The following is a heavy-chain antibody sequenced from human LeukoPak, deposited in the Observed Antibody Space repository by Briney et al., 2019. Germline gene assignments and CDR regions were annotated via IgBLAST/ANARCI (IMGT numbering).Heavy chain of an antibody. CDR1: GFTFSSYA. V-gene: IGHV3-23*01. CDR3: ARVPYPSTAPAGKGWFDP. Sequence: GGSLRLSCAASGFTFSSYAMSWVRPAPGKGLEWVSAISGCGGSTNYAACVRGRFTSSRDNSKTTLYLQMNSLRAEDTAVYYCARVPYPSTAPAGKGWFDPWGQGTLVTVSS. J-gene: IGHJ5*02. CDR2: ISGCGGST. D-gene: IGHD6-13*01.